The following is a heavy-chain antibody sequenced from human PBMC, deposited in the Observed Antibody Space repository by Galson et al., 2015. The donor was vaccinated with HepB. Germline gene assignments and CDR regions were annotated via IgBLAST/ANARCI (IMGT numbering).Heavy chain of an antibody. V-gene: IGHV1-3*01. CDR3: ATREGSSGYYGGFDY. D-gene: IGHD3-22*01. J-gene: IGHJ4*02. Sequence: SVKVSCKASGYTLNSHAMHWVRQAPGQRLEWMGWINAGNGNTKYSQKFQGRVTITRDTSASTAYMELSSLRSEDTAVYYCATREGSSGYYGGFDYWGQGTLVTVSS. CDR2: INAGNGNT. CDR1: GYTLNSHA.